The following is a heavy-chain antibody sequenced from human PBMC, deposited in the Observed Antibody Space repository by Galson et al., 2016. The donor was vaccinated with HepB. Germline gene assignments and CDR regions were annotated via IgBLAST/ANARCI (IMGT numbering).Heavy chain of an antibody. CDR1: GGSVDNYY. CDR2: IYSTGST. D-gene: IGHD3-10*01. Sequence: LTCTVSGGSVDNYYWSWIRQPPGKELQYIGRIYSTGSTEYNPSLKGRLTISVDTSKTQFSLKLTSMTAADTAVYYCARLPKTGAYFDPWGQGTLVTVSS. J-gene: IGHJ5*02. CDR3: ARLPKTGAYFDP. V-gene: IGHV4-59*02.